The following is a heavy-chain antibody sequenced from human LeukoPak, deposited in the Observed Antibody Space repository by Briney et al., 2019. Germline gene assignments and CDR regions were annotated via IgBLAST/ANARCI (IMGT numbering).Heavy chain of an antibody. Sequence: ASVKVSCKASGYTFTSYGISWVRQAPGQGLEWMGWISAYNSSTNYAQKLQGRVTMTTDTSTSTAYMELRSLRSDDTAVYYCARVDVLAVAGTYYYYYGMDVWGQGTTVTVSS. CDR1: GYTFTSYG. D-gene: IGHD6-19*01. V-gene: IGHV1-18*01. J-gene: IGHJ6*02. CDR3: ARVDVLAVAGTYYYYYGMDV. CDR2: ISAYNSST.